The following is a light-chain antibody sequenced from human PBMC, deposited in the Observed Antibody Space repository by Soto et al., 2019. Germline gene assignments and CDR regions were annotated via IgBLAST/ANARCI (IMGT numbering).Light chain of an antibody. CDR2: AAS. J-gene: IGKJ2*01. CDR3: QQANSFPYT. Sequence: DIQMTQAPSSVSASVGDRVTITCRASQGVSNWLAWYQQKPRKAPKLLIYAASTLRSGVPSRFRGSGSGTDFTFTISSLQPEDFATYYCQQANSFPYTFGQGTKLEIK. V-gene: IGKV1-12*01. CDR1: QGVSNW.